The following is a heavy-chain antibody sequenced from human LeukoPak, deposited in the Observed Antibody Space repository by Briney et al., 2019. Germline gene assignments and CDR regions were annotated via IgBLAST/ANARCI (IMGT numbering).Heavy chain of an antibody. CDR3: ATVYYYDSSGYSGAFDI. CDR2: IYPGDSDT. V-gene: IGHV5-51*01. CDR1: GSISTYYW. J-gene: IGHJ3*02. Sequence: GSISTYYWSWIRQPAGKGLEWMGIIYPGDSDTRYSPSFQGQVTISADKSISTAYLQWSSLKASDTAMYYCATVYYYDSSGYSGAFDIWGQGTMVTVSS. D-gene: IGHD3-22*01.